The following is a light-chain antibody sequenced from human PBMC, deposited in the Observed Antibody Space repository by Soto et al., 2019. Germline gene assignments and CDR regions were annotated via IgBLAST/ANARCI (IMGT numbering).Light chain of an antibody. CDR3: SSYAGSTNV. CDR1: SSDVGGYNY. V-gene: IGLV2-8*01. J-gene: IGLJ1*01. Sequence: QSALTQPTSASGSPGQSVTISCTGTSSDVGGYNYVSWYQQHPGKAPKLMIYEVSKRPSGVPDRFSGSKSGNTASLTVSGLQAEDEADYYCSSYAGSTNVFGTGTKRTV. CDR2: EVS.